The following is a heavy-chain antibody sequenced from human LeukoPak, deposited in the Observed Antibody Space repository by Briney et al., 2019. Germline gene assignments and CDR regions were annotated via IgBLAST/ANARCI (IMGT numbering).Heavy chain of an antibody. V-gene: IGHV1-46*01. Sequence: ASVKVSCKASGYTFTSYYIHWVRQAPGQGLEWMGIINPGGGSTNYAQKFQGRVTMTRDTSTSTVYMDLNSLRAEDSAVYYCAKIRYQETIYSEFDYWGQGTLVTVSS. CDR1: GYTFTSYY. CDR3: AKIRYQETIYSEFDY. J-gene: IGHJ4*02. D-gene: IGHD2-15*01. CDR2: INPGGGST.